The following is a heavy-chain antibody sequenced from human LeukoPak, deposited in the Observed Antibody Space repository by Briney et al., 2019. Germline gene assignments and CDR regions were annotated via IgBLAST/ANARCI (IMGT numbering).Heavy chain of an antibody. CDR2: IVVGSGNT. V-gene: IGHV1-58*02. J-gene: IGHJ3*02. Sequence: ASVKVSCKASGFTFTSSAMQWVRQARGQRLEWIGLIVVGSGNTNYAQKFQERVTITRDMSTSTAYMGLCSLRSEDTAMYYCAAEIHDYDAEEDEYDDAFDIWGQGTMVTVSS. CDR3: AAEIHDYDAEEDEYDDAFDI. CDR1: GFTFTSSA. D-gene: IGHD4-17*01.